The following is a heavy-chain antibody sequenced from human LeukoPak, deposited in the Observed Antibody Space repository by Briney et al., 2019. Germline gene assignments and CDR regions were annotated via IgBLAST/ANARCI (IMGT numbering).Heavy chain of an antibody. CDR2: IHPSGST. CDR1: GVSINGGNYY. J-gene: IGHJ4*02. D-gene: IGHD3-16*01. Sequence: KPSETLSLTCTVSGVSINGGNYYWTWIRQPAGKGLEWIGRIHPSGSTNYNPSLTSRVTISVDTSKSQFSLMVRSVTAADTAVYYCGKSAGFVHFDHWGQGTLVTVTS. V-gene: IGHV4-61*02. CDR3: GKSAGFVHFDH.